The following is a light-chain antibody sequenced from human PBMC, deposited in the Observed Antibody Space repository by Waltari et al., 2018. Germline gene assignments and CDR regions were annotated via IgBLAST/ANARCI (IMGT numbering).Light chain of an antibody. CDR1: ALPKQY. V-gene: IGLV3-25*03. CDR3: QSADSSGTKV. Sequence: SYELTQPPSVSVSPGQTARITCSGDALPKQYPYWYQQKPGQAPVLVIYKDSERPSGIPERFSGSSSGTTVTLTISGVQAEDEADYYCQSADSSGTKVFGGGTKLTVL. J-gene: IGLJ3*02. CDR2: KDS.